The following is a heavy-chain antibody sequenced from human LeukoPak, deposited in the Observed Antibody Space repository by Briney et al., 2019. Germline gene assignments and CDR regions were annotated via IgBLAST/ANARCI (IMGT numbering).Heavy chain of an antibody. J-gene: IGHJ4*02. CDR1: GGSISSGGYY. CDR3: ASSLRTTVTTFDY. V-gene: IGHV4-31*03. Sequence: PTQTLSLTCTVSGGSISSGGYYWSWIRQHPGKGLEWIGYIYYSGSTYYNPSLKSRVTISVDTSKNQFSLKLSSVTAADTAVYYCASSLRTTVTTFDYWGQGTLVTVSS. CDR2: IYYSGST. D-gene: IGHD4-17*01.